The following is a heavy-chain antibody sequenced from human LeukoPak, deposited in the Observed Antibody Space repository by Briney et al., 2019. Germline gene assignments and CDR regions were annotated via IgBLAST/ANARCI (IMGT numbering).Heavy chain of an antibody. J-gene: IGHJ5*02. CDR2: ISAYNGNT. CDR1: GYTFTSYG. D-gene: IGHD3-22*01. CDR3: ARLSTDSSGYYYVWWFDP. V-gene: IGHV1-18*01. Sequence: ASVKVSCKASGYTFTSYGISWVRQAPGQGLEWMGWISAYNGNTNYAQKLQGRVTMTTDTSTSTAYMELRSLRSDDTAVYYCARLSTDSSGYYYVWWFDPWGQGTLVTVS.